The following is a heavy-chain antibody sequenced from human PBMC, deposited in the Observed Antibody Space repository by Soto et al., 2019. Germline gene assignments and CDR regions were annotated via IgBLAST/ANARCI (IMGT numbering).Heavy chain of an antibody. D-gene: IGHD2-21*01. CDR3: ARRERLRRERVHQRMDV. J-gene: IGHJ6*02. CDR1: GGSFSGYY. Sequence: PSETLSLTCAVYGGSFSGYYWSWIRQPPGKGLEWIGEINHSGSTNYNPSLKSRVTISVDTSKNQFSLKLSSVTAADTAVYYWARRERLRRERVHQRMDVWGQGIPVTVS. CDR2: INHSGST. V-gene: IGHV4-34*01.